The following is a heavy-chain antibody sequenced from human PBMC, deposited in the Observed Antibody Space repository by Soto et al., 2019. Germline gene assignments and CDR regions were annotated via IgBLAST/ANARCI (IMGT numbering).Heavy chain of an antibody. V-gene: IGHV1-69*13. D-gene: IGHD2-21*02. CDR1: GGTFSSYA. Sequence: SVKVSCKASGGTFSSYAISWVRQAPGQGLEWMGGIIPIFGTANYAQKFQGRVTITADESTSTAYMELSSLRSEDTAVYYCARETCGGDCYSLNHGMDVWGQGTTVTVSS. CDR2: IIPIFGTA. CDR3: ARETCGGDCYSLNHGMDV. J-gene: IGHJ6*02.